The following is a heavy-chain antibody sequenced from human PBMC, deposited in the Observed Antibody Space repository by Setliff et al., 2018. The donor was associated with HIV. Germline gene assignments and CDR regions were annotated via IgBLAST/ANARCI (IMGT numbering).Heavy chain of an antibody. Sequence: SETLSLTCAVYGGSFSGYHWNWIRQPPGKGLEWIGEINHSGRTNYNPSLKSRVTTSVDTSKSQFSLRLNSVSAADTAVYYCARVSKTYWYSIPRDYYHHMDVWGKGTTVTVSS. J-gene: IGHJ6*03. CDR2: INHSGRT. CDR3: ARVSKTYWYSIPRDYYHHMDV. D-gene: IGHD2-8*02. CDR1: GGSFSGYH. V-gene: IGHV4-34*01.